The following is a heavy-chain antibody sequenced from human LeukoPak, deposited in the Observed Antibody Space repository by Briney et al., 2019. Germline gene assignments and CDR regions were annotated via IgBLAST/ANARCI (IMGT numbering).Heavy chain of an antibody. CDR1: GFTFSSYG. J-gene: IGHJ4*02. Sequence: GRSLRLSCAASGFTFSSYGMHWVRQAPGKGLEWVAVIWYDGSNKYYADSVKGRFTISRDNSKNTLYLQMNSLRAEDTAVYYCAKSGGIVGATQVSPDHFDYWGQGTLVTVSS. D-gene: IGHD1-26*01. CDR2: IWYDGSNK. V-gene: IGHV3-33*06. CDR3: AKSGGIVGATQVSPDHFDY.